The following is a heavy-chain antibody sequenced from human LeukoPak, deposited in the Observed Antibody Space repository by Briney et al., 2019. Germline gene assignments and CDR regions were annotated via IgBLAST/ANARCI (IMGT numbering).Heavy chain of an antibody. J-gene: IGHJ4*02. D-gene: IGHD3-9*01. CDR3: ARSLTDYYFDY. CDR2: IIPIFGTA. CDR1: GGTFISYA. Sequence: SVKVSCKASGGTFISYAVSWVRQAPGQGLEWMGGIIPIFGTANYAQKFQGRVTITADESTSTAYMELSSLRSEDTAVYYCARSLTDYYFDYWGQGTLVTVST. V-gene: IGHV1-69*13.